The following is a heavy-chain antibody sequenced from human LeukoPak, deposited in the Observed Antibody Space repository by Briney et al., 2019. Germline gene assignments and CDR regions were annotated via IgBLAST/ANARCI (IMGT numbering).Heavy chain of an antibody. V-gene: IGHV3-30-3*01. J-gene: IGHJ4*02. Sequence: GRSLRLSCAASGFTFSSYAMHWVRQAPGKGLEWVAVISYDGSNKYYADSVKGRFTISRDNSKNTLYLQMNSLRAEDTAVYYCASLGRVVAADNWGQGTLVTVSS. CDR2: ISYDGSNK. CDR1: GFTFSSYA. CDR3: ASLGRVVAADN. D-gene: IGHD2-15*01.